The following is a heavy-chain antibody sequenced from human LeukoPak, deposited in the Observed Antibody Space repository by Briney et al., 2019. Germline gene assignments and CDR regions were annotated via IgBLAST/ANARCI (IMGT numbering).Heavy chain of an antibody. CDR2: ISYDGSNK. Sequence: PGGSLRLPCAASGFTFSSYGMHWVRQAPRNGLEWVAVISYDGSNKYYADSVKGRFTISRDNSKNTLYLQMNSLRAEDTAVYYCAKATVTTGYYYGMDVWGQGTTVTVSS. V-gene: IGHV3-30*18. J-gene: IGHJ6*02. CDR3: AKATVTTGYYYGMDV. CDR1: GFTFSSYG. D-gene: IGHD4-11*01.